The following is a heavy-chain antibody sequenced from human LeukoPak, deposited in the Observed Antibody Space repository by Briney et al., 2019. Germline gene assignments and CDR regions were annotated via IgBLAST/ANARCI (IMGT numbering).Heavy chain of an antibody. D-gene: IGHD2-8*01. Sequence: GGSLRLSCAASGFTFSSYWMGWLRQAPGKGLEWVANIRHDGGQNFYVDSVKGRFTISRDNAKNSLYLQMNSLRDDDTALYYCARVNGMGWFDPWGQGTLVTVSS. CDR3: ARVNGMGWFDP. J-gene: IGHJ5*02. CDR2: IRHDGGQN. V-gene: IGHV3-7*01. CDR1: GFTFSSYW.